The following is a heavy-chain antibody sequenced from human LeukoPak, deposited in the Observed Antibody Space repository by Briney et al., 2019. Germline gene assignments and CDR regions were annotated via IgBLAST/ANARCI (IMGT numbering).Heavy chain of an antibody. CDR3: ARDVKYYDSSGYSYYYGMDV. J-gene: IGHJ6*02. CDR2: ISSSSSYI. CDR1: GFPFSSYW. D-gene: IGHD3-22*01. V-gene: IGHV3-21*01. Sequence: GGSLRLSCVASGFPFSSYWMTWVRQAPGKGLEWVSSISSSSSYIYYADSVKGRFTISRDNAKNSLYLQMNSLRAEDTAVYYCARDVKYYDSSGYSYYYGMDVWGQGTTVTVSS.